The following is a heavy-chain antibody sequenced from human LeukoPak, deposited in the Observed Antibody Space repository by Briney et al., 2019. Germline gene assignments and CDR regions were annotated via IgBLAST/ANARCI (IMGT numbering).Heavy chain of an antibody. CDR1: GGSISGGSYY. D-gene: IGHD6-13*01. CDR3: ARMYSSSWHYYYYYMDV. Sequence: SETLSLTCSVSGGSISGGSYYWSWIRQPAGKGLEWIGNVYTSGSINDNPSLKSRVTISVDTSKNQFSLKLNSVTAADTAVYYCARMYSSSWHYYYYYMDVWGKGTTVTVSS. CDR2: VYTSGSI. J-gene: IGHJ6*03. V-gene: IGHV4-61*09.